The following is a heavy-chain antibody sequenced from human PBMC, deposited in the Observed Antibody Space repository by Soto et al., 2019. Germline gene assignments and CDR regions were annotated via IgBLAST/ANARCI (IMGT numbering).Heavy chain of an antibody. D-gene: IGHD1-26*01. CDR2: IKSKTDGGTT. Sequence: EVQLVESGGGLVKPGGSLRLSCAASGFTFSNAWMSWVRQAPGKGLEWVGRIKSKTDGGTTDYAAPVKGRFTISRDDSKNTLYLQMSSLKTEDTAVYYCTTVGTGGSYFYYYYGMDVWGQGTTVTVSS. V-gene: IGHV3-15*01. CDR1: GFTFSNAW. J-gene: IGHJ6*02. CDR3: TTVGTGGSYFYYYYGMDV.